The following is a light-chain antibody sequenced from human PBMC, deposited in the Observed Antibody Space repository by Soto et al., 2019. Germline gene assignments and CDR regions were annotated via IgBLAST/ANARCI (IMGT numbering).Light chain of an antibody. V-gene: IGKV3-15*01. Sequence: ETVLTQSPGTLSVSPGERATLSCRASQSVSSNLAWYQQKPGQAPRLLIYGASTRATGIPARFSGSGSGTEFTLTISSLQSEDFAVYYCQHYNNWPPWTFGQGTKVEIK. CDR1: QSVSSN. J-gene: IGKJ1*01. CDR3: QHYNNWPPWT. CDR2: GAS.